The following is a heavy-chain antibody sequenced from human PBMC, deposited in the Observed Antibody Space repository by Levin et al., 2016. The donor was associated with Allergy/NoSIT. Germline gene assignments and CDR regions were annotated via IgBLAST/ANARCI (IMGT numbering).Heavy chain of an antibody. J-gene: IGHJ4*02. CDR3: ARDTAPYCSGGSCSGAY. V-gene: IGHV3-20*04. CDR1: GFTFDDYG. Sequence: GESLKISCAASGFTFDDYGMSWVRQAPGKGLEWVSGINWNGGSTGYADSVKGRFTISRDNAKNSLYLQMSSLRAEDTALYYCARDTAPYCSGGSCSGAYWGQGTLVTVSS. CDR2: INWNGGST. D-gene: IGHD2-15*01.